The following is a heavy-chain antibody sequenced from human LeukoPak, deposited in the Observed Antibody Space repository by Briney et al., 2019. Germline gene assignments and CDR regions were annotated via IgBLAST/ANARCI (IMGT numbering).Heavy chain of an antibody. CDR3: AKDGGIWSPAYHFDY. V-gene: IGHV3-30-3*01. CDR1: GFTFSSYA. CDR2: ISYDGSNK. J-gene: IGHJ4*02. D-gene: IGHD6-13*01. Sequence: GGSLRLSCAASGFTFSSYAMHWVRQAPGKGLEWVAVISYDGSNKYYADSVKGRFTISRDNSKNTLNLQMNSLRVEDTAVYFCAKDGGIWSPAYHFDYWGQGALVTVSS.